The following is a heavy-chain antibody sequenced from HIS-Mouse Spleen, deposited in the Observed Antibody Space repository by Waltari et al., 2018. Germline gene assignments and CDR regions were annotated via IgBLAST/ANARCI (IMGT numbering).Heavy chain of an antibody. CDR2: ISSSSSYI. CDR1: GFTFSSYS. Sequence: EVQLVASGGGLVKPGGSLRLSCAASGFTFSSYSMTWVRQAPGKGLEWVSSISSSSSYIYYADSVKGRFTISRDNAKNSLYLQMNSLRAEDTAVYYCARGSSSFPDYWGQGTLVTVSS. D-gene: IGHD6-6*01. V-gene: IGHV3-21*01. CDR3: ARGSSSFPDY. J-gene: IGHJ4*02.